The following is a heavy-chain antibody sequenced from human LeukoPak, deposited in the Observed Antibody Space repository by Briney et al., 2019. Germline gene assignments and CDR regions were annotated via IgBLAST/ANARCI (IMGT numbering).Heavy chain of an antibody. Sequence: ETLSLTCTVSGGSISSYYWSWIRQPAGKGLEWIGRIYTSGGTNYNPSLKSRVTMSVDTSKNQFSLKLSSVTAADTAVYYCARSLRRGRGPLSDYWGQGTLVTVSS. CDR2: IYTSGGT. D-gene: IGHD3-10*01. V-gene: IGHV4-4*07. CDR3: ARSLRRGRGPLSDY. J-gene: IGHJ4*02. CDR1: GGSISSYY.